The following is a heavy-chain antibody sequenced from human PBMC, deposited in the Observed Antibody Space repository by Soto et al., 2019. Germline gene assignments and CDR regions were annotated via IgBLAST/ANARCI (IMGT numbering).Heavy chain of an antibody. Sequence: ASVKVSCKASGGTFSSYAISWVRQAPGQGLEWMGGIIPIFGTANYAQKFQGRVTITADESTSTAYMELSSLRSEDTAVYYCASSVGYSSSWRPYYFDYWGQGTLVTVSS. V-gene: IGHV1-69*13. J-gene: IGHJ4*02. CDR2: IIPIFGTA. CDR1: GGTFSSYA. CDR3: ASSVGYSSSWRPYYFDY. D-gene: IGHD6-13*01.